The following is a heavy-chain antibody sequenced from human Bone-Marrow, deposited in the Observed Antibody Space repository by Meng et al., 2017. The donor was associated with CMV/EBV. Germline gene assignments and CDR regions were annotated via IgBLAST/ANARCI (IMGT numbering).Heavy chain of an antibody. CDR1: GFTFSSYE. CDR2: ISSSGSTI. V-gene: IGHV3-48*03. CDR3: AREGVVPAAIPEFWFDP. J-gene: IGHJ5*02. Sequence: GESLKISCAASGFTFSSYEMNWVRQAPGKGLEWVSYISSSGSTIYYADSVKGRFTISRDNAKNSLYLQMNSLRAEDTAVYYCAREGVVPAAIPEFWFDPWGQGTLVTVSS. D-gene: IGHD2-2*01.